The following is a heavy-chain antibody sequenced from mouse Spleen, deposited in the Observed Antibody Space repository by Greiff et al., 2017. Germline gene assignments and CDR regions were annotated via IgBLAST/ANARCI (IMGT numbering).Heavy chain of an antibody. CDR1: GYTFTDYE. CDR3: TRSLYDGYYG. D-gene: IGHD2-3*01. CDR2: IDPETGGT. J-gene: IGHJ2*01. Sequence: QVQLQQSGAELMRPGASVTLSCKASGYTFTDYEMHWVKQTPVHGLEWIGAIDPETGGTAYNQKFKGKATLTADKSSSTAYMELRSLTSEDSAVYYCTRSLYDGYYGWGQGTTLTVSS. V-gene: IGHV1-15*01.